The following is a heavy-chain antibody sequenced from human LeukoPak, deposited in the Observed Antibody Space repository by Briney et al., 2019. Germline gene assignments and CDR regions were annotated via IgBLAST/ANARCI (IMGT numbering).Heavy chain of an antibody. J-gene: IGHJ3*02. CDR3: ARDLRWLSSYYAFDI. Sequence: PGGSLRLSCAASGFTFSSYSMNWVRQAPGKGLEWASSISSSSSYIYYADSVKGRFTISRDNAKNSLYLQMNSLRAEDTAVYYCARDLRWLSSYYAFDIWGQGTMVTVSS. CDR2: ISSSSSYI. V-gene: IGHV3-21*01. CDR1: GFTFSSYS. D-gene: IGHD3-22*01.